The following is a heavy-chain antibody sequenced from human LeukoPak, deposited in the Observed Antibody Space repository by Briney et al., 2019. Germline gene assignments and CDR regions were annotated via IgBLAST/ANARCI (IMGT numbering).Heavy chain of an antibody. J-gene: IGHJ4*02. CDR2: ISPSGTDI. V-gene: IGHV3-11*04. CDR1: GFTFSDTY. CDR3: ARGGGNGYTN. D-gene: IGHD5-24*01. Sequence: PGGSLRLSCAVSGFTFSDTYMTWIRQAPGKGLESLSYISPSGTDISYADSVRGRFTISRDNAKNSLYLQMNSLRAEDTAVYYCARGGGNGYTNWGQGTLVTVSS.